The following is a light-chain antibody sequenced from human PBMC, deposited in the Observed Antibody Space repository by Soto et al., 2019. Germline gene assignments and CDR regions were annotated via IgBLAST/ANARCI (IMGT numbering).Light chain of an antibody. V-gene: IGLV2-14*01. J-gene: IGLJ1*01. Sequence: QSVLTQPASVSGSPGQSITISCTGTSSDVGGYNSVSWYQQHPGKAPKLMIYNVSNRPSGVSNRFSGSKSGNTASQTISGLQAEDEADYYCSSYTSSSTYVFGTGTKVTVL. CDR3: SSYTSSSTYV. CDR2: NVS. CDR1: SSDVGGYNS.